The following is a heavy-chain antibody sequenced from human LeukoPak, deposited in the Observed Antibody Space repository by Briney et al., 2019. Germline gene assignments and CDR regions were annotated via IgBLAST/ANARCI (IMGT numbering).Heavy chain of an antibody. CDR1: GGSISSYY. Sequence: SETLSLTCTVSGGSISSYYWSWIRQPPGKGLEWIGYIYYSGSTNYNPSLKSRVTISVDTSKNQFSLKLSSVTAADTAVYYCARVWYYYDSSGYYLTYFDYWGQGTLVTVSS. D-gene: IGHD3-22*01. J-gene: IGHJ4*02. CDR3: ARVWYYYDSSGYYLTYFDY. CDR2: IYYSGST. V-gene: IGHV4-59*01.